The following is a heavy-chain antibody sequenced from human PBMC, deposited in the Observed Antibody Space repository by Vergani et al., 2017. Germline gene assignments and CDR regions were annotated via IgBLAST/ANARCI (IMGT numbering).Heavy chain of an antibody. Sequence: QVQLVQSGAEVKKPGASVKVSCKASGYTFTSYGISWVRQAPGQGLEWMGGIIPIFGTANYAQKFQGRVTITADESTSTAYMELSSLRSEDTAVYYCARDNRNWGRAFDIWGQGTMVTVSS. CDR1: GYTFTSYG. D-gene: IGHD7-27*01. V-gene: IGHV1-69*13. J-gene: IGHJ3*02. CDR3: ARDNRNWGRAFDI. CDR2: IIPIFGTA.